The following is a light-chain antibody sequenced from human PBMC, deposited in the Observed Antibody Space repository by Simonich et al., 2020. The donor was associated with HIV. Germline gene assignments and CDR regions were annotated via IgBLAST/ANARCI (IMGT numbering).Light chain of an antibody. CDR2: KAS. V-gene: IGKV1-5*03. J-gene: IGKJ5*01. CDR1: QTLSNW. CDR3: QQYNSYPIT. Sequence: DIQMTQSPSTLSASVGDRVTITCRASQTLSNWLAWYQQKPGKAPKLLIYKASSLASGVPSRFSGSGSGTEFTLTISSLQPDDFATYYCQQYNSYPITFGQGTRLEIK.